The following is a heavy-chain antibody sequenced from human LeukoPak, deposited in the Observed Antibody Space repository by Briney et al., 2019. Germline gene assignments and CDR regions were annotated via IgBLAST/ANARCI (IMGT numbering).Heavy chain of an antibody. V-gene: IGHV4-39*01. CDR2: LFYSGST. CDR1: GGSISSTSYY. D-gene: IGHD2-21*02. J-gene: IGHJ4*02. CDR3: ARTSAYCGTDCYSTFDY. Sequence: PSETLSLTCTVSGGSISSTSYYWGWSRQPPGKGLEWIGSLFYSGSTYYNPSLKSRLTISVDTSKNQFSLKLSSVTAADTAVYYCARTSAYCGTDCYSTFDYWGQGTLVTVSS.